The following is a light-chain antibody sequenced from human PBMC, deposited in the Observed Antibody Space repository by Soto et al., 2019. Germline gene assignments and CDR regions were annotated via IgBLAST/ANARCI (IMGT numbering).Light chain of an antibody. CDR2: AAS. CDR3: EQSYGSPPT. J-gene: IGKJ1*01. Sequence: DIQMTQSPSSLSASVGDRVTITCRASQSINTYLNWYQQKPGKAPKLLISAASSLQSGVPARFSGIGSGTDFTLIISSVQPEDFATFYCEQSYGSPPTFGQGTKVDIK. V-gene: IGKV1-39*01. CDR1: QSINTY.